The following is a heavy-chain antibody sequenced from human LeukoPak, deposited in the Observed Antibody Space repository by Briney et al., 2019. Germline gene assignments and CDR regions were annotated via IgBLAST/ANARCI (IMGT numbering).Heavy chain of an antibody. J-gene: IGHJ3*02. V-gene: IGHV1-18*01. CDR1: GYTFTSYG. CDR2: ISAYNGNT. CDR3: ARDPTRGAPDIVVVPAASDAFDI. D-gene: IGHD2-2*01. Sequence: ASVKVSCKASGYTFTSYGISWVRQAPGQGLEWMGWISAYNGNTNYAQKLQGRVTMTTDTSTSTAYMELRSLRSDDTAVYYCARDPTRGAPDIVVVPAASDAFDIWGQGTMVTVSS.